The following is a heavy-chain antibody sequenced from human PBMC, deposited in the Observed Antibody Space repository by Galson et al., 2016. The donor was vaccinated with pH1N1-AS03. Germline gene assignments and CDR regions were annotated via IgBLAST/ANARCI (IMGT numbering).Heavy chain of an antibody. Sequence: PPGEGLEWIGTVYYDGTTYTNPSLKSPVTLSVDSSKNQISLKLSSVTAADTAIYFCARHGPWSFYFDFWGQGTLVTVSS. V-gene: IGHV4-39*01. J-gene: IGHJ4*02. D-gene: IGHD3-16*02. CDR3: ARHGPWSFYFDF. CDR2: VYYDGTT.